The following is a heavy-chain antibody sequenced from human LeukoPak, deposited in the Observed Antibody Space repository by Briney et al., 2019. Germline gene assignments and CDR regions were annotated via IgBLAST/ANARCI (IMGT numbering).Heavy chain of an antibody. CDR3: ARHPRDICSSTSCYTDY. J-gene: IGHJ4*02. Sequence: GASVKVSCKASGYTFTSYGISWVRQAPGQGLEWMGWISAYNGNTNYAQKLQGRVTMTTDTSTSTAYMELRSLRSDDTAVYYCARHPRDICSSTSCYTDYWGQGTLVTVSS. CDR2: ISAYNGNT. D-gene: IGHD2-2*02. V-gene: IGHV1-18*01. CDR1: GYTFTSYG.